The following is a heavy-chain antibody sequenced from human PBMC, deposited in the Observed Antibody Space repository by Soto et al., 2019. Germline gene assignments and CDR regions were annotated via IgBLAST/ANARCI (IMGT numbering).Heavy chain of an antibody. CDR1: GGSISSGGYY. V-gene: IGHV4-31*03. CDR2: IYYSGST. D-gene: IGHD2-2*01. CDR3: ARGRSSTSPYPIGY. Sequence: QVQLQESGPGLVKPSQTLSLTCTVSGGSISSGGYYWSWIRQHPGKGLEWIGYIYYSGSTYYNPSLTSRVTISVDTSKHQCSLKLSSVTAAATAVYYCARGRSSTSPYPIGYWGQGTLVTVSS. J-gene: IGHJ4*02.